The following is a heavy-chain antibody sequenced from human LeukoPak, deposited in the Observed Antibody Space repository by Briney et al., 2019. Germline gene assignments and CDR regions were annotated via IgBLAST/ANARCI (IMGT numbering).Heavy chain of an antibody. CDR3: AKDIQLST. CDR1: GFTFSIYA. CDR2: IGASGEST. D-gene: IGHD5-24*01. J-gene: IGHJ3*01. Sequence: GGSLRLSCAASGFTFSIYAMSWVRQAPGKGLEWVSLIGASGESTYYADSVKGRFTISRDNSKNTLSLQMNSLRVEDTAMYFCAKDIQLSTWGLGTMVTVSS. V-gene: IGHV3-23*01.